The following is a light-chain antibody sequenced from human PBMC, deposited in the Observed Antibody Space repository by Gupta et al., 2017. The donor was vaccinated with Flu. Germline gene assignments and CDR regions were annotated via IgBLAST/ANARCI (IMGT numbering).Light chain of an antibody. Sequence: SYELTQPPSVSVSPGQTARIACPGDALPNQYAYWYLQKPGQAPVLVIYKDSERPSGIPERFSASTSGTTVTLTISGVQAEDEADYYCHSADGSSIYFLFGGGTKLTVL. J-gene: IGLJ2*01. V-gene: IGLV3-25*02. CDR1: ALPNQY. CDR3: HSADGSSIYFL. CDR2: KDS.